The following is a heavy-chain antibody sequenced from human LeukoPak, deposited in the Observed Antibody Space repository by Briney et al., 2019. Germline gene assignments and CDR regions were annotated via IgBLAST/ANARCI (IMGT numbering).Heavy chain of an antibody. D-gene: IGHD2-15*01. CDR3: AKASLGDIVVVVAAPSDY. CDR1: GFTFSSYA. Sequence: GGSLRLSCAASGFTFSSYAMSWVRQAPGKGLEWVSAISGSGGSTYYADSVKGRITISRDNSKNTLYLQVNSLRAEDTAVYYCAKASLGDIVVVVAAPSDYWGQGTLVTVSS. J-gene: IGHJ4*02. V-gene: IGHV3-23*01. CDR2: ISGSGGST.